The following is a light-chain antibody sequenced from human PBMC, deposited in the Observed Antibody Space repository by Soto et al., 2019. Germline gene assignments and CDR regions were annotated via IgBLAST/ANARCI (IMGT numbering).Light chain of an antibody. Sequence: DIQMTQSPSTLSASVGDRVTITCRASQSISSWLAWYQQKPGKAPKLLIYDASRLESGVPSRFSGSGSGTEFTLTISSLQPGDFATYYCQQYNSYRTFGQGTKVDIK. V-gene: IGKV1-5*01. CDR2: DAS. CDR3: QQYNSYRT. CDR1: QSISSW. J-gene: IGKJ1*01.